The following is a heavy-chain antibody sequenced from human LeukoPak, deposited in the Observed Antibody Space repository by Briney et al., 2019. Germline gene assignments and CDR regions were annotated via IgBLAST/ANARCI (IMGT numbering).Heavy chain of an antibody. J-gene: IGHJ4*02. D-gene: IGHD4-11*01. CDR3: AKDAQRGFDYSNSLEH. CDR1: GFTFSSYA. Sequence: PGGSLRLSCAGSGFTFSSYAMSWVRQAPGQGLEWVSVISDSGDYTSYADSVRGRFTISRDNFKKTVSLQMNSLRVEDTALYYCAKDAQRGFDYSNSLEHWGQGVLVTVSS. V-gene: IGHV3-23*01. CDR2: ISDSGDYT.